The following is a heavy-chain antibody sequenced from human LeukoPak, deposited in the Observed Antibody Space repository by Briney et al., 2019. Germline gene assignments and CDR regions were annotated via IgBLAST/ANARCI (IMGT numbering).Heavy chain of an antibody. J-gene: IGHJ6*02. CDR2: IYYSGST. CDR1: GGSISSYY. D-gene: IGHD2-21*02. Sequence: PSETLSLTCTVSGGSISSYYWSWIRQPPGKGLEWIGYIYYSGSTNYNPSLKSRVTMSVDTSKNQFSLKLSSVTAADTAVYYCARADPYCGGDCYLPYYYGMDVWGQGTTVTVSS. V-gene: IGHV4-59*01. CDR3: ARADPYCGGDCYLPYYYGMDV.